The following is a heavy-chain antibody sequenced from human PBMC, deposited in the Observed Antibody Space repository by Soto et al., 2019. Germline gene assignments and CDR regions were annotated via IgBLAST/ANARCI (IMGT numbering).Heavy chain of an antibody. CDR1: GFNFNSYT. CDR3: AEDREYPRDYFHY. V-gene: IGHV3-21*06. J-gene: IGHJ4*02. CDR2: ISRFSDRT. Sequence: GGSLRLSCSASGFNFNSYTMNWVRQAPGKGLEWVSSISRFSDRTYYADSVKGRFAIFRANAENSVYLQVNSLRAEDTAVYYCAEDREYPRDYFHYWGQGTLVTVS. D-gene: IGHD6-6*01.